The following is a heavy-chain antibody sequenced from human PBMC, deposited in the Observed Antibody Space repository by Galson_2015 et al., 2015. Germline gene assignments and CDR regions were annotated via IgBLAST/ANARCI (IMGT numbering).Heavy chain of an antibody. CDR2: IGGSGANT. CDR1: GFTFSSYA. CDR3: AKGGPYCSGGNCHGVFDS. J-gene: IGHJ4*02. D-gene: IGHD2-15*01. V-gene: IGHV3-23*01. Sequence: SLRLSCAVSGFTFSSYAMGWVRQAPGTGLEGASSIGGSGANTKYADSVKGRFTISRDNSKNTLYLQMNSLRGDDTAVYYCAKGGPYCSGGNCHGVFDSWGQGTLVTVSS.